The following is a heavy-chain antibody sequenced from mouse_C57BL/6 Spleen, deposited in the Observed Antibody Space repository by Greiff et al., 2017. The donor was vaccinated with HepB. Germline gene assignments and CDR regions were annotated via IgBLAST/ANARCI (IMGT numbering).Heavy chain of an antibody. CDR1: GFNIKNTY. V-gene: IGHV14-3*01. Sequence: VQLQESVAELVRPGASVKLSCTASGFNIKNTYMHWVKQRPEQGLEWIGRIDPANGNTKYAPKFQGKATITADTSSNTAYLQLSSLTSEDTAIYYCARRTPYGSSPFDYWGQGTTLTVSS. CDR2: IDPANGNT. CDR3: ARRTPYGSSPFDY. D-gene: IGHD1-1*01. J-gene: IGHJ2*01.